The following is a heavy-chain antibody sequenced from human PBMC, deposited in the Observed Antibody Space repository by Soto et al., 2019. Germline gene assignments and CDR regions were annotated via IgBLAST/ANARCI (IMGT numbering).Heavy chain of an antibody. CDR1: GDTFDNYA. V-gene: IGHV1-69*06. J-gene: IGHJ4*02. Sequence: QVHLVQSGTEVKWPGSSVKVSCKASGDTFDNYAISWVRRAPGQGLEWMGGVIPRFDSASYAQHSRDRVKISADKFTITAYLELRGLTSEDTAVYYCAASTFLSGVTGYFHLAFWGQGTLVTVSS. D-gene: IGHD3-9*01. CDR3: AASTFLSGVTGYFHLAF. CDR2: VIPRFDSA.